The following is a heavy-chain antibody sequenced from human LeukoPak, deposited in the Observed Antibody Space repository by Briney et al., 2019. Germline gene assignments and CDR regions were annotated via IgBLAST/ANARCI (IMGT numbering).Heavy chain of an antibody. D-gene: IGHD1-7*01. CDR2: ISSSSSYI. J-gene: IGHJ4*02. Sequence: PGGSLRLSCAASGFTFSSYSMNWVRHAPGKGLEWVSSISSSSSYIYYADSVKGRFTISRDNAKNSLYLQMNSLRAEDTAMYYCARGSMNYAVFDYWGQGTLVTVSS. V-gene: IGHV3-21*01. CDR3: ARGSMNYAVFDY. CDR1: GFTFSSYS.